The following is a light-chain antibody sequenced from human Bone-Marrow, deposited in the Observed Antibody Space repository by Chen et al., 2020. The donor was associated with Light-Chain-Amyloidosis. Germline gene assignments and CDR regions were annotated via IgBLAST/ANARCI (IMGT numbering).Light chain of an antibody. Sequence: SYVLTQPSSVSAAPGQTATIACGGNNIGSPSVQWYQQTTGQAPLLVVYVDSVRPSGIPERLSGSNSGNTATLTCSRVEAGDEADYYCQVWDRSSDRPVFGGGTKLTVL. CDR1: NIGSPS. CDR2: VDS. J-gene: IGLJ3*02. V-gene: IGLV3-21*02. CDR3: QVWDRSSDRPV.